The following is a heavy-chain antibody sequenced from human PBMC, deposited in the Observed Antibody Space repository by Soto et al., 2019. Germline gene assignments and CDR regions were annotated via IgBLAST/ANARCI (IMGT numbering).Heavy chain of an antibody. J-gene: IGHJ6*02. D-gene: IGHD6-13*01. CDR3: ARDLQYSRLFYGMDV. CDR2: IYYSGST. CDR1: GGSISSGGYY. V-gene: IGHV4-31*03. Sequence: PSETLSLTCTVSGGSISSGGYYWSWIRQHPGKGLEWIGYIYYSGSTYYNPSLKSRVTISVDTSKNQFSLKLSSVTAADTAEYYCARDLQYSRLFYGMDVWGQGTTVTVSS.